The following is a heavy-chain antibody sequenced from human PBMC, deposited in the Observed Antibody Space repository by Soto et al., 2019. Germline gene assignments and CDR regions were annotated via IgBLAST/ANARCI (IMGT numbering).Heavy chain of an antibody. Sequence: SETLSLTCAVYGGSFSGYYWTWIRQPPGTGLEWIGEINHSGSTNYNPSIKSRVTISVDTSKSQFSLKLTSVTAADTAVYYCARDKITGLFDYWGEGTLVTVSS. V-gene: IGHV4-34*01. CDR3: ARDKITGLFDY. J-gene: IGHJ4*02. CDR1: GGSFSGYY. CDR2: INHSGST. D-gene: IGHD2-8*02.